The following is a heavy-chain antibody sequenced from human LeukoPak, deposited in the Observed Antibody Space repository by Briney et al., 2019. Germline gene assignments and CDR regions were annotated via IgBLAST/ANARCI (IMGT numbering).Heavy chain of an antibody. D-gene: IGHD3-9*01. V-gene: IGHV4-59*01. CDR1: GGSISSYY. Sequence: PSETLSLTCTVSGGSISSYYWSWIRQPPGKGLEWIGYIYYSGSTNYNPSLKSRVTISVDTSKNQFSLKLSSVTAADTAVYYCARRYYDILTGYYSLDYWGQGTLVTVSS. J-gene: IGHJ4*02. CDR3: ARRYYDILTGYYSLDY. CDR2: IYYSGST.